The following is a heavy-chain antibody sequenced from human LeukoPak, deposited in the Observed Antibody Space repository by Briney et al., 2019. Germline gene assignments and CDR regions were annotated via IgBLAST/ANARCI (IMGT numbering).Heavy chain of an antibody. Sequence: PSETLSLTCAVYGGSFSGYYWSWIRQPPGKGLEWVGEINHSGSTNYNPSLKSRVTISVDTSKNQFSLKLSSVTAADTAVYYCARGGQWLRSRFDYWGQGTLVTVSS. CDR3: ARGGQWLRSRFDY. CDR1: GGSFSGYY. V-gene: IGHV4-34*01. J-gene: IGHJ4*02. D-gene: IGHD5-12*01. CDR2: INHSGST.